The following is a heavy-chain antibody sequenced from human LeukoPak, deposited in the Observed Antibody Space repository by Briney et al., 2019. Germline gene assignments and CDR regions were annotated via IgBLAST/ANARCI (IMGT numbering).Heavy chain of an antibody. V-gene: IGHV4-4*07. D-gene: IGHD3-10*01. Sequence: PSETLSLTCTVSGGSISSYYWSWIRQPAGKGLEWIGRIYTSGSTNYNPSLKSRVTMSVDTSKNQFSLKLSSVTAADTAVYYCARGAYYYGSGLLDALDIWGQGTMVTVSS. CDR1: GGSISSYY. CDR3: ARGAYYYGSGLLDALDI. J-gene: IGHJ3*02. CDR2: IYTSGST.